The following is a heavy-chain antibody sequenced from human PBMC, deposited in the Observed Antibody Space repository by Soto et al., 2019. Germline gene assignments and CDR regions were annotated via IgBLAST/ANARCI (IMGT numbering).Heavy chain of an antibody. Sequence: GGSLRLSCAASGFTFDDYAMHWVRQAPGKGLEWVSGISWNSGSIGYADSVKGRFTISRDNAKNSLYLQMNSLRAEDTALYYCAKDSLDSSGWYDFDYWGQGTLVTVSS. CDR2: ISWNSGSI. D-gene: IGHD6-19*01. CDR1: GFTFDDYA. J-gene: IGHJ4*02. V-gene: IGHV3-9*01. CDR3: AKDSLDSSGWYDFDY.